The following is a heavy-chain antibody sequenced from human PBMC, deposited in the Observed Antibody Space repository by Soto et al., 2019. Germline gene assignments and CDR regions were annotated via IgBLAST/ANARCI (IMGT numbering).Heavy chain of an antibody. CDR1: GGSISSSSYY. Sequence: SETLSLTCTVSGGSISSSSYYWGWIRQPPGKGLEWIGSIYYSGSTYYNPSLKSRVTISVDTSKNQFSLKLSSVTAADTAVYYCARHHCSGGSSYEMNDGMDVLGQGTTVT. D-gene: IGHD2-15*01. CDR2: IYYSGST. CDR3: ARHHCSGGSSYEMNDGMDV. J-gene: IGHJ6*02. V-gene: IGHV4-39*01.